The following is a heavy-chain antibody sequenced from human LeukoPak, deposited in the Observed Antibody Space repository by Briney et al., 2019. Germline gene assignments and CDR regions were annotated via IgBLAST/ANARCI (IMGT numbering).Heavy chain of an antibody. CDR1: GFTFSKSW. CDR2: IKEVGSAK. CDR3: AEGDYFDY. V-gene: IGHV3-7*01. Sequence: GGSLRLSCAASGFTFSKSWMSWVRQAPGKGREWVANIKEVGSAKCCMASVKARFTLSRDNAKNSLYLQMNSLRAEDTAVFYCAEGDYFDYRGQGTLVTVS. D-gene: IGHD3-16*01. J-gene: IGHJ4*02.